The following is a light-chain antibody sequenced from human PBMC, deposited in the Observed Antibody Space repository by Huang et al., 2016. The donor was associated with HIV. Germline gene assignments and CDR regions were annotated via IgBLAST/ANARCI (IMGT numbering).Light chain of an antibody. CDR2: WAS. Sequence: DLVMTQSPDSLAVSLGERATINCKSSQTISYNKNYLAWYQQKQGQSPKLLIYWASTRESGVADRLSGCWSGTDCTLTISSLQAEDVAVYYCQQYYSKPLTFGGGTKVEIK. CDR3: QQYYSKPLT. J-gene: IGKJ4*01. CDR1: QTISYNKNY. V-gene: IGKV4-1*01.